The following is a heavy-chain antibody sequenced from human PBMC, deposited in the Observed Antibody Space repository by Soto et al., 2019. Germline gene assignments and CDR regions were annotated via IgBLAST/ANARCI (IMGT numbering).Heavy chain of an antibody. V-gene: IGHV4-39*01. CDR3: ARARLSRSWWFDP. D-gene: IGHD3-10*01. CDR2: MYYGVNT. Sequence: SETLSLTCIVSGGSISSSSYPWAWIRQPPGKGLAWIGTMYYGVNTYYNPSLESRVTISVHTPKNQFSLELSSVTAADTAVYSCARARLSRSWWFDPWGQGTLVTVSS. CDR1: GGSISSSSYP. J-gene: IGHJ5*02.